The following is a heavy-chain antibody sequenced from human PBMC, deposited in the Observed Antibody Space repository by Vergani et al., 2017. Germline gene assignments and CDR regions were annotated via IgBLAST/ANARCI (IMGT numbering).Heavy chain of an antibody. CDR1: RYPFSRYG. J-gene: IGHJ6*02. Sequence: QAQLVQSGAEVKKPGASVSVSCKASRYPFSRYGISWVRQAPGQGLEWMGWISAYSGETRYARSLQGRVTMTTDASTNTAYMSLRSLRSDDTAIYYCSRGGFYTWRSDFKFYGLVVWGQGTTVTVTS. CDR2: ISAYSGET. V-gene: IGHV1-18*01. D-gene: IGHD3-3*01. CDR3: SRGGFYTWRSDFKFYGLVV.